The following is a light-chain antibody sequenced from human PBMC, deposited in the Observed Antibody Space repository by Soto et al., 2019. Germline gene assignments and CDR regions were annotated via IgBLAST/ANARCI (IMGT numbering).Light chain of an antibody. Sequence: DIQMTQSPSTLSASVGDRVTITCRASQNIRNWLAWYQQKPGKAPKLLIYLASSLVSGVPSRFSGSGSGTEFTLTISSLQPDDFAIYYCQQYNSYSSGTFGQGTKVEIK. CDR1: QNIRNW. J-gene: IGKJ1*01. CDR3: QQYNSYSSGT. V-gene: IGKV1-5*03. CDR2: LAS.